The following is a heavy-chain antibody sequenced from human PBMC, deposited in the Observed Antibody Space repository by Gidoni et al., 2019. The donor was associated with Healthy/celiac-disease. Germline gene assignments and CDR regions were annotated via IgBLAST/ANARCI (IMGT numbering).Heavy chain of an antibody. CDR3: ARDYDDFWSGYEDYYYGMDV. Sequence: QVQLVESGGGVVQPGRSLRLSCAASGFPFSSYGMHWVRQAPGKGLEWVAVIWYDGSNKYYADSVKGRFTISRDNSKNTLYLQRNRLRDEDTAVYYCARDYDDFWSGYEDYYYGMDVWGQGTTVTVSS. CDR2: IWYDGSNK. V-gene: IGHV3-33*01. J-gene: IGHJ6*02. D-gene: IGHD3-3*01. CDR1: GFPFSSYG.